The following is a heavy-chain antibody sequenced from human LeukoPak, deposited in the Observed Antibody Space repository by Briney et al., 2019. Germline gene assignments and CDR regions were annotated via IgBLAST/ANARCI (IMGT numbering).Heavy chain of an antibody. J-gene: IGHJ4*02. CDR1: GYSISSGYY. CDR2: IYHSGST. V-gene: IGHV4-38-2*02. CDR3: ARGPPQYCSGGSCYSRGVLSLDY. D-gene: IGHD2-15*01. Sequence: PSETLSLTCIVSGYSISSGYYWGWIRQPPGKGLEWIGTIYHSGSTNYNPSLKSRRTISVDTSKNQFSLKLSSVTAADTAVYYCARGPPQYCSGGSCYSRGVLSLDYWGQGTLVTVSS.